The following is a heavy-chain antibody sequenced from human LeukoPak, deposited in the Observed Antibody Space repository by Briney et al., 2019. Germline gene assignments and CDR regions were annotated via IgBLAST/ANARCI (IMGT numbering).Heavy chain of an antibody. J-gene: IGHJ4*02. D-gene: IGHD2-8*02. Sequence: KPSETLSLTCTVSGGSISSSSYYWGWIRQPPGKGLEWIGSIYYSGSTYYNPSLKSRVTISVDTSKNQFSLKLSSVTAADTAVYYCASPASVLGDYWGQGTLVTVSS. CDR1: GGSISSSSYY. CDR2: IYYSGST. CDR3: ASPASVLGDY. V-gene: IGHV4-39*07.